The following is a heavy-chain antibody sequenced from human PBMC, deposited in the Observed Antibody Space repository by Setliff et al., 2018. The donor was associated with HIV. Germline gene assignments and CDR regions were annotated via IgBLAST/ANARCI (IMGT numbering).Heavy chain of an antibody. Sequence: ASVKVSCKASGGTFSSYAISWVRQAPGQGLEWMGGIIPIFGTANYAQKFQGRVTITADESTSTAYMELSSLRSEDTAVYYCARDKGGLGIGGYYYYYMDVWGKGTTVTVSS. D-gene: IGHD7-27*01. CDR3: ARDKGGLGIGGYYYYYMDV. J-gene: IGHJ6*03. CDR1: GGTFSSYA. V-gene: IGHV1-69*13. CDR2: IIPIFGTA.